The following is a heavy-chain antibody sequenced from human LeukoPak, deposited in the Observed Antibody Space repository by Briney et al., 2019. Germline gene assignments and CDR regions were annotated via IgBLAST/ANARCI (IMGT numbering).Heavy chain of an antibody. J-gene: IGHJ4*02. D-gene: IGHD3-10*01. CDR1: GFTFSSYA. CDR3: AKERSTDRAWFGQLLE. V-gene: IGHV3-23*01. CDR2: ISGSGDNT. Sequence: GGSLRLSCAASGFTFSSYAMSWVRQAPGKGLEWVSGISGSGDNTYYADSVKGRFTISRDNSKFTLYLQMNSLRAEDTALYYCAKERSTDRAWFGQLLEWGQGNMVTVCS.